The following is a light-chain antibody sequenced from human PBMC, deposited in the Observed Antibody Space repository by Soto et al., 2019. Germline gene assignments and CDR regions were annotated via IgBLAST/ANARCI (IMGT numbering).Light chain of an antibody. CDR3: QQYGSSREFT. Sequence: EIVLTQSPGTLSLSPGERATLSCRASQSVSSSYLAWYQQQPGQAPRLLIYGSSSRATGIPDRFSGSGSGTDFTLTISRLEPEDVAVYYCQQYGSSREFTFGPGTKVDIK. CDR2: GSS. CDR1: QSVSSSY. V-gene: IGKV3-20*01. J-gene: IGKJ3*01.